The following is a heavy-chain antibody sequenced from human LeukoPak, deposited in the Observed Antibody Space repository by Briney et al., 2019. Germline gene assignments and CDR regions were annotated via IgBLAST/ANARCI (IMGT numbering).Heavy chain of an antibody. CDR3: ARLAQQLAGYDYYYYMDV. V-gene: IGHV3-21*01. CDR1: GFTFSSYT. D-gene: IGHD6-13*01. J-gene: IGHJ6*03. CDR2: ISSSGSYI. Sequence: PGGSLRLSCAASGFTFSSYTMNWVRQAPGKGLERVSSISSSGSYIYYADSMKGRFTISRDNAKNSLFLQMNSLRAEDTAVYYCARLAQQLAGYDYYYYMDVWGKGTTVTVSS.